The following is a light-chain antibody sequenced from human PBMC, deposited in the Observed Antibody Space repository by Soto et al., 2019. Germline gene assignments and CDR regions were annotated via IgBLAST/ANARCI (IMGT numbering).Light chain of an antibody. J-gene: IGKJ1*01. Sequence: IQLTQSPSFLSASVGDRVTITCRASQAISSYLAWYQQKPGKAPKLLMYDASSLQSGVPSRFSGSGSGTVFTLTISSLQPEDFATYYCLQDYNYPRTFGQGTKVDIK. CDR1: QAISSY. V-gene: IGKV1-6*01. CDR2: DAS. CDR3: LQDYNYPRT.